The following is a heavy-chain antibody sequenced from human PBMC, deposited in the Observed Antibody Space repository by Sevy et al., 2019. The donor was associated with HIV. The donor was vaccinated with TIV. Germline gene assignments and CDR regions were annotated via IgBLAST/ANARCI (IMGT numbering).Heavy chain of an antibody. CDR2: IYYSGST. CDR3: ARLWFGEFGGMDV. CDR1: GGSISSGDYY. Sequence: SETLSLTCTVYGGSISSGDYYWSWIRQPPGKGLEWIGYIYYSGSTYYNPSLKSRVTISVDTSKNQFSLKLSSVTAADTAVYYCARLWFGEFGGMDVWGQGTTVTVSS. V-gene: IGHV4-30-4*01. D-gene: IGHD3-10*01. J-gene: IGHJ6*02.